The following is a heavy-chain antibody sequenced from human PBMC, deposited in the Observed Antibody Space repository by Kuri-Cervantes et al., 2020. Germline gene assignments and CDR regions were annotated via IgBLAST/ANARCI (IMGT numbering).Heavy chain of an antibody. CDR1: GFTFSSYA. CDR3: ARSLEVWGSYRNAFDI. V-gene: IGHV3-23*01. CDR2: ISGSGGST. J-gene: IGHJ3*02. Sequence: LSLTCAASGFTFSSYAMSWVRQAPGKGLEWVSAISGSGGSTYYADSVKGRFTISRDNSKNTLYLQMNSLRAEDTAVYYCARSLEVWGSYRNAFDIWGQGTMVTVSS. D-gene: IGHD3-16*01.